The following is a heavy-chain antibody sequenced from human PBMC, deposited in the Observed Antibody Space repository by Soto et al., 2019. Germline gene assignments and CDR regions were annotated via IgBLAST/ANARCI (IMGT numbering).Heavy chain of an antibody. CDR1: SGSISSSNW. V-gene: IGHV4-4*02. CDR3: AGYCSSTSCLDAFDI. J-gene: IGHJ3*02. D-gene: IGHD2-2*01. CDR2: IYHSGST. Sequence: PSETLSLTCAVSSGSISSSNWWSWVRQPPGKGLEWIGEIYHSGSTNYNPSLKSRVTISVDKSKNQFSLKLSSVTAADTAVYYCAGYCSSTSCLDAFDIWGQGTMVTVSS.